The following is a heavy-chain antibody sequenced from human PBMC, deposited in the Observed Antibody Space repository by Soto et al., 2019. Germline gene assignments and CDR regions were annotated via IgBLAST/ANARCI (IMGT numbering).Heavy chain of an antibody. CDR3: ARGDIAVAGTIDP. CDR2: IIPILGIA. J-gene: IGHJ5*02. Sequence: AASVKVSCKASGYTFTGYYMHWVRQAPGQGLEWMGRIIPILGIANYAQKFQGRVTITADKSTSTAYMELSSLRSEDTAVYYCARGDIAVAGTIDPWGQGTLVTVSS. D-gene: IGHD6-19*01. CDR1: GYTFTGYY. V-gene: IGHV1-69*02.